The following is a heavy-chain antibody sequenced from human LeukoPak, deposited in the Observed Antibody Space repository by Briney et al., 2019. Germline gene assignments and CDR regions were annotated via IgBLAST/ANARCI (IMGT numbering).Heavy chain of an antibody. CDR2: ISSSSSFI. CDR1: GFTFSSYS. J-gene: IGHJ4*02. V-gene: IGHV3-21*01. CDR3: ARSEVDTVHGIGY. D-gene: IGHD5-18*01. Sequence: GGSLRLSCAASGFTFSSYSMNWVRQAPGKGLEWVSSISSSSSFIYYPDSVKGRFTISRDNAKNSLYLQMNSLRAEDTAVYYCARSEVDTVHGIGYWGQGTLVTVSS.